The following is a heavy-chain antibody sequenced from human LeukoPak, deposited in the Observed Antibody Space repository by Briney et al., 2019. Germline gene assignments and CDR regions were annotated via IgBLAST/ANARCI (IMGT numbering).Heavy chain of an antibody. Sequence: PSETLSLTCTVSGGSISSSRYYWGWIRQPPGKGLEWIGSIYYSGSTYYNPSLKSRVTISLDTSKNQFSLKLSSVTAADTAVYYCARPSNYGGNSGDFDYWGQGTLVTVSS. CDR2: IYYSGST. J-gene: IGHJ4*02. D-gene: IGHD4-23*01. CDR3: ARPSNYGGNSGDFDY. CDR1: GGSISSSRYY. V-gene: IGHV4-39*01.